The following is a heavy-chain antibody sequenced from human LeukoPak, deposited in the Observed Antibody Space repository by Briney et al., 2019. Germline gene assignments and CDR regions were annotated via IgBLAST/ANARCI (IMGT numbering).Heavy chain of an antibody. D-gene: IGHD4-23*01. CDR1: GGSFSGY. CDR3: ARDWDYGGPFDY. CDR2: INHSGST. V-gene: IGHV4-34*01. J-gene: IGHJ4*02. Sequence: SETLSLTCAVYGGSFSGYWSWIRQPPGKGLQWIGEINHSGSTNYNPSLKSRVTISVDTSKNQFSLNLSSVAAADTAVYYCARDWDYGGPFDYWGQGTLVTVSS.